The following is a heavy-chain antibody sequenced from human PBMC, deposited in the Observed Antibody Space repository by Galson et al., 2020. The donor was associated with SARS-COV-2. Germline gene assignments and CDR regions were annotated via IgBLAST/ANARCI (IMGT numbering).Heavy chain of an antibody. CDR3: ARGPEAYYDILGGSGIGMDV. J-gene: IGHJ6*02. Sequence: GESLKISCKASGYTFTDYYIHWVRQAPRHGLEWMGWTRPHSGETKYAQKFQGRVTMTTDTSITTAYMELSRLISDDTAVYFCARGPEAYYDILGGSGIGMDVWGQGTTVTVSS. CDR2: TRPHSGET. D-gene: IGHD3-9*01. CDR1: GYTFTDYY. V-gene: IGHV1-2*02.